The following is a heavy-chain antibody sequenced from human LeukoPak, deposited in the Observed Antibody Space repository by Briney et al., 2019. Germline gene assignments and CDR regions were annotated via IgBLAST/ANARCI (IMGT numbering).Heavy chain of an antibody. CDR2: INHSGST. CDR1: GGSFSGYY. CDR3: ARARPLEWELHGPYYYYYGMDV. Sequence: SETLSLTCAVYGGSFSGYYWSWIRQPPGKGLEWIGEINHSGSTNYNPSLKSRVTISVDTSKNQFSLKLSSVTAADTAVYYCARARPLEWELHGPYYYYYGMDVWGQGTTVTVSS. J-gene: IGHJ6*02. V-gene: IGHV4-34*01. D-gene: IGHD1-26*01.